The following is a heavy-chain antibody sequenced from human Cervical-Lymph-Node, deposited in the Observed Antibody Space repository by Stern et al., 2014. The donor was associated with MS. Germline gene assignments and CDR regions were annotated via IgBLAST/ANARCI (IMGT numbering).Heavy chain of an antibody. J-gene: IGHJ4*02. CDR3: ARDTSSPERSDW. V-gene: IGHV3-53*01. Sequence: EVKLVESGGGVIQPGGSLRLSCTASGFTVSRDYMTWVRQAPAKGLEWVSLITNVGSTFYTDSVKGRFTISRDDSKNTVYLHMTSLRAEDTAMYYCARDTSSPERSDWWGQGTLVTVSS. CDR2: ITNVGST. D-gene: IGHD1-1*01. CDR1: GFTVSRDY.